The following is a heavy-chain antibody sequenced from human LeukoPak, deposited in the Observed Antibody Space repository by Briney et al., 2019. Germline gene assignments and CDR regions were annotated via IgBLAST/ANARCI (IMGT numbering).Heavy chain of an antibody. CDR3: ARSSGMDV. Sequence: PAGSLRLSCAASGFTFSNYWMSWVRQAPGKGLEWVANIKQDGSEKYYVDSVKGRLTISRDNAKTSLYLQMNSLRAEDTAVYYCARSSGMDVWGQGTTVTVSS. J-gene: IGHJ6*02. V-gene: IGHV3-7*04. CDR2: IKQDGSEK. CDR1: GFTFSNYW.